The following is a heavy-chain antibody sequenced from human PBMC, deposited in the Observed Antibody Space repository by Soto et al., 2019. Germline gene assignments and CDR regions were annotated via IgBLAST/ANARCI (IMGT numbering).Heavy chain of an antibody. Sequence: GASVKVSCKASGGTFSSYAISWVRQAPGQGLEWMGGIIPISGTANYAQKFQGRVTMTRNTSISTAYMELSSLRSEDTAVYYCALETGLQTKIYYYYGMDVWGQGTTVTVSS. J-gene: IGHJ6*02. D-gene: IGHD4-4*01. CDR3: ALETGLQTKIYYYYGMDV. CDR2: IIPISGTA. V-gene: IGHV1-69*05. CDR1: GGTFSSYA.